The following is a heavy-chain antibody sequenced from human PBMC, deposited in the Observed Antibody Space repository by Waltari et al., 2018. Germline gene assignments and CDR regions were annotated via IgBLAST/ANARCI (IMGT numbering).Heavy chain of an antibody. CDR2: IYYSGSP. CDR3: ARAWISLILGATSAFDI. V-gene: IGHV4-39*01. D-gene: IGHD1-26*01. CDR1: GGSISSSSYY. Sequence: QLQLQESGPGLVKPSETLSPTCTVSGGSISSSSYYWGWIRQPPGKGLEWIGCIYYSGSPYYNPSLKRRVTISVDTSKNQFSLKLSSVTAADTAVYYCARAWISLILGATSAFDIWGQGTMVTVS. J-gene: IGHJ3*02.